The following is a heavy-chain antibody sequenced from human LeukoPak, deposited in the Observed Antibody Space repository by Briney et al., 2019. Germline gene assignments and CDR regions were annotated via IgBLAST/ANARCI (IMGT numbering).Heavy chain of an antibody. CDR3: AKDLYQLLSNWFDP. CDR1: GFTFSSYG. D-gene: IGHD2-2*01. Sequence: PGRSLRLSCAASGFTFSSYGMHWVRQAPGKGLEWVAVISYDGSNKYYADSVKGRFTISRDNSKNTLYLQMNSLRAEDTAVYCCAKDLYQLLSNWFDPWGQGTLVTVSS. CDR2: ISYDGSNK. J-gene: IGHJ5*02. V-gene: IGHV3-30*18.